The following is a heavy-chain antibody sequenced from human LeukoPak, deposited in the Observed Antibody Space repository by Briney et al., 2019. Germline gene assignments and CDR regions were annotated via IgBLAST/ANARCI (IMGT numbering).Heavy chain of an antibody. CDR3: ARGRENLWFGEFDY. D-gene: IGHD3-10*01. Sequence: PGGSLRLSCAASGFTFSNYAMSWVRQAPGKGLEWVSGIRDSDGSTYYADSVKGRFTISRDNSKNTLYLQMNSLRAEDTAVYYCARGRENLWFGEFDYWGQGTLVTVSS. CDR2: IRDSDGST. J-gene: IGHJ4*02. V-gene: IGHV3-23*01. CDR1: GFTFSNYA.